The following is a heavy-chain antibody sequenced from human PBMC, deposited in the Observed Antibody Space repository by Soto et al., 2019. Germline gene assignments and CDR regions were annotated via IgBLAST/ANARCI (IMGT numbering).Heavy chain of an antibody. D-gene: IGHD2-2*01. J-gene: IGHJ6*02. Sequence: GGSLRLSCAGSGFTFSSYGMHWVRQAPGKGLERVAVMSFDGSNKYYADSVKGRFTTSRDNSKNTLYLQMNSLRAEDTAVYFCAKAAYCSSTSCYYYYGMDVWGRGTTVTVSS. V-gene: IGHV3-30*18. CDR1: GFTFSSYG. CDR3: AKAAYCSSTSCYYYYGMDV. CDR2: MSFDGSNK.